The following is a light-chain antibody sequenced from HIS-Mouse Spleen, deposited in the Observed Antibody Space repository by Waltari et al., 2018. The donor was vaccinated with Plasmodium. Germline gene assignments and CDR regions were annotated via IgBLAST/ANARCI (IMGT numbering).Light chain of an antibody. V-gene: IGLV2-11*01. J-gene: IGLJ3*02. CDR3: CSYAGGYTV. Sequence: PDSVSVPPGPSVTISCTGTSSAVGGFYYVSWYTQPPGKAPKLMLYDVSKRPAGVPDPFAGSKSGNTASLTISGLQAEDEADYYCCSYAGGYTVFGGGTKLTVL. CDR1: SSAVGGFYY. CDR2: DVS.